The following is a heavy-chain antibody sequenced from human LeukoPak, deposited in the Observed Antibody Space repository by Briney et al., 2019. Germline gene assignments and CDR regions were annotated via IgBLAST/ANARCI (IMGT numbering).Heavy chain of an antibody. V-gene: IGHV7-4-1*02. D-gene: IGHD3-22*01. CDR2: INTNTGNP. J-gene: IGHJ3*02. CDR1: GYTFTSYA. CDR3: AREYYSDSSGYLDASDI. Sequence: ASVKVSCKASGYTFTSYAMNRVRQAPGQGLEWMGWINTNTGNPTYAQGFTGRFVFSLDTSVSTAYLQINSLKAEDTAVYYCAREYYSDSSGYLDASDIWGQGTMVTVSS.